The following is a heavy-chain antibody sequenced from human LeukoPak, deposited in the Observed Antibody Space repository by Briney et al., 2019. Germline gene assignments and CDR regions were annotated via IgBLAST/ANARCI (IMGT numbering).Heavy chain of an antibody. CDR2: IKQDGSEK. CDR3: ARENCSSTSCYAGAYYYYYGMDV. V-gene: IGHV3-7*03. Sequence: GGSLRLSCAASGFTFSSYWRSWVRQAPGKGLEWVANIKQDGSEKYYVDSVKGRFTISRDNAKNSLYLQMNSLRAEDTAVYYCARENCSSTSCYAGAYYYYYGMDVWGQGTTVTVSS. CDR1: GFTFSSYW. J-gene: IGHJ6*02. D-gene: IGHD2-2*01.